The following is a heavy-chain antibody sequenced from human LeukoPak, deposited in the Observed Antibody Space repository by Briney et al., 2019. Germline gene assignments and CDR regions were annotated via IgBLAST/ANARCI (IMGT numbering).Heavy chain of an antibody. Sequence: GASVKVSCKASGYTFTGYYMHWVRQAPGQGLEWMGWINPNSGGTNYAQKFQGWVTMTRDTSISTAYMELSRLRSDDTAVYYCARDLSRSAGFFELWGRGSLVTVSS. D-gene: IGHD3-16*02. CDR3: ARDLSRSAGFFEL. V-gene: IGHV1-2*04. J-gene: IGHJ2*01. CDR2: INPNSGGT. CDR1: GYTFTGYY.